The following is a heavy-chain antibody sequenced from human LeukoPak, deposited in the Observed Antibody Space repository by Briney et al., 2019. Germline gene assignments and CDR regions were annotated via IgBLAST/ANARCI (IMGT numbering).Heavy chain of an antibody. CDR1: GYTFTSYG. Sequence: ASVKVSCKASGYTFTSYGISWVRQAPGQGLEWMGWINSNSGGTIYAKKFRGRVTMTRDTSITTVYMELRRLRLDDTAVYYCARPGEDRGFDIWGQGTMVTVSS. CDR2: INSNSGGT. CDR3: ARPGEDRGFDI. D-gene: IGHD1-14*01. J-gene: IGHJ3*02. V-gene: IGHV1-2*02.